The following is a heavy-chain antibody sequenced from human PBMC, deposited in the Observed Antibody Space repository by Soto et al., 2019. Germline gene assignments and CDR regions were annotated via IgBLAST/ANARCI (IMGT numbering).Heavy chain of an antibody. CDR1: GFTFSGYG. V-gene: IGHV3-33*01. Sequence: QVQLVESGGGVVQPGTSLRLSCTASGFTFSGYGMHWVRQTPSKGLEWVAVIWHDGSRRYYADSVNGRFTISRDDSRNTLYLQMNSLRSEVTALYYCARDTGVVAVDLDYWGQGVLVTVSS. CDR2: IWHDGSRR. D-gene: IGHD2-15*01. J-gene: IGHJ4*02. CDR3: ARDTGVVAVDLDY.